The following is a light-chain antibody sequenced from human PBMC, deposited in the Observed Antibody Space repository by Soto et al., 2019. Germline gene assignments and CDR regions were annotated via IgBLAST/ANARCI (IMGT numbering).Light chain of an antibody. CDR3: SSYTSSSIDYV. Sequence: QSALTQPASVSGSPEQSITISCTGTSSDVGGYNYVSWYQQHPGKAPKLMIYEVSNRPSGVSNRFSRSKSGNTASLTISGLQAEEEADYYFSSYTSSSIDYVFGTGTKLTVL. CDR2: EVS. V-gene: IGLV2-14*01. CDR1: SSDVGGYNY. J-gene: IGLJ1*01.